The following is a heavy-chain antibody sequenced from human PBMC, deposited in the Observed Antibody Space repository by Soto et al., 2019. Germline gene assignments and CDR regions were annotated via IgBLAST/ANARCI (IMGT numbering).Heavy chain of an antibody. Sequence: ASVKVSCKASGGTFSSYAISWVRQAPGQGLEWMGGIIPIFGTANYAQKFQGRVTITADESTSTAYMELSSLRSEDTAVYYCARQMGYDSSGYYDYWGQGTLVTVSS. CDR1: GGTFSSYA. V-gene: IGHV1-69*13. J-gene: IGHJ4*02. CDR2: IIPIFGTA. D-gene: IGHD3-22*01. CDR3: ARQMGYDSSGYYDY.